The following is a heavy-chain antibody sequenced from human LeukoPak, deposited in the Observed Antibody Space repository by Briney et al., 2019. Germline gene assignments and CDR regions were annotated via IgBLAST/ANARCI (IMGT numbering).Heavy chain of an antibody. J-gene: IGHJ6*04. CDR3: AGSSWSTYYYYYGMDV. CDR1: GGSISNYF. Sequence: SETLSLTCTASGGSISNYFWSWIRQPPGKGLEWIGYIYYSGSTNYNPSLKSRVTISVDTSKNQFSLKLSSVTAADTAVYYCAGSSWSTYYYYYGMDVWGKGTTVTVSS. V-gene: IGHV4-59*01. CDR2: IYYSGST. D-gene: IGHD6-13*01.